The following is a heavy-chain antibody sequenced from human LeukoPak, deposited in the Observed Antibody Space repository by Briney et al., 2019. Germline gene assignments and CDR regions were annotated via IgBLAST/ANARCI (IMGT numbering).Heavy chain of an antibody. D-gene: IGHD6-6*01. CDR1: AYSISSGYY. CDR3: ARLSPPGRSSVKGKYYFDY. CDR2: IYHSGNT. V-gene: IGHV4-38-2*02. Sequence: SETLSLTCTVSAYSISSGYYWGWIRQPPGKGLEWIGSIYHSGNTYYNPSLKSRVTMSVDTSKSQFSLKLGSVTAADTAVYFCARLSPPGRSSVKGKYYFDYWGQGTLVTVSS. J-gene: IGHJ4*02.